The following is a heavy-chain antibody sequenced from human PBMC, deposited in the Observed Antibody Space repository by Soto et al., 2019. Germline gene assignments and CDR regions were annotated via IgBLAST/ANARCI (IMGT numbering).Heavy chain of an antibody. CDR2: IYHSGST. V-gene: IGHV4-4*02. CDR3: ARDREYCSGGSCPDLYGMDV. J-gene: IGHJ6*02. D-gene: IGHD2-15*01. CDR1: GGSISSSNW. Sequence: ETLSLTCAVSGGSISSSNWWSWVRQPPGKGLEWIGEIYHSGSTNYNPSLKSRVTISVDKSKNQFSLKLSSVTAADTAVYYCARDREYCSGGSCPDLYGMDVWGQGTTVTVSS.